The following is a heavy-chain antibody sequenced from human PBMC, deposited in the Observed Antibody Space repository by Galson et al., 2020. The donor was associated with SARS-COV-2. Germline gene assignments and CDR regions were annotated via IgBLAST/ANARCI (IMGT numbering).Heavy chain of an antibody. V-gene: IGHV3-23*01. Sequence: ETGGSLRLSCITSGFTFSTYAMSWVRQAPGKGLEWVSTIIASGGATFYADSVKGRFSISRDNSRNTLSLRMDSLRAEDTAVYYCAKTIYDSSSSGYGDWWGQGTLVTVSS. J-gene: IGHJ4*02. CDR3: AKTIYDSSSSGYGDW. CDR2: IIASGGAT. D-gene: IGHD3-22*01. CDR1: GFTFSTYA.